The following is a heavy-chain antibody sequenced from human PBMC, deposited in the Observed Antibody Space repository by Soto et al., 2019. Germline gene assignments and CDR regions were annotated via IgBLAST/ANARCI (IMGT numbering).Heavy chain of an antibody. CDR1: GGSINSYY. D-gene: IGHD4-4*01. CDR2: VYYSGST. V-gene: IGHV4-59*01. J-gene: IGHJ4*02. CDR3: ARASMTTVTVDF. Sequence: QVQLQESGPGLVKPSETLSLTCTVSGGSINSYYWSWIRQPPGKGLEWIGYVYYSGSTNYNPSLKSRVTISVDTSKNQFSLKLNSVTAADMAVYYCARASMTTVTVDFWGQGTLVTVSS.